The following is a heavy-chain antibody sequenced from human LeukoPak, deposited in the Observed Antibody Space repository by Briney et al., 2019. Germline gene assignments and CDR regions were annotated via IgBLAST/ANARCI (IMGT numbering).Heavy chain of an antibody. Sequence: SQTLSLTCTVSGGSISSGDYYWSWIRQPPGKGLEWIGYIYYSGSTYYNPSLKSRVTISVDTSKNQFSLKLSSVTAADTAVYYCARSGRWLHNSGTDYWGQGTLVTVSS. D-gene: IGHD5-24*01. J-gene: IGHJ4*02. CDR2: IYYSGST. V-gene: IGHV4-30-4*01. CDR1: GGSISSGDYY. CDR3: ARSGRWLHNSGTDY.